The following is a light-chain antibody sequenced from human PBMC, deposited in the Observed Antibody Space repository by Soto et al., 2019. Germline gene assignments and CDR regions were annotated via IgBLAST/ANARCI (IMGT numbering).Light chain of an antibody. V-gene: IGKV3-15*01. CDR1: QSVSSN. Sequence: EIVMRQSPATLSVSPGERATLSCRASQSVSSNLDGYQKKPGKDHRLLIYGASNRATGIPARFSGSGSGTDFTLTISSLQSEDVAVYYCQQYNNWPKMFGQGTKVDIK. CDR3: QQYNNWPKM. J-gene: IGKJ1*01. CDR2: GAS.